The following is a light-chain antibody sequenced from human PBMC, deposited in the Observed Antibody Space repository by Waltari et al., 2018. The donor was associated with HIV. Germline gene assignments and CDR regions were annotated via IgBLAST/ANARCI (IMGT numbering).Light chain of an antibody. CDR2: EVN. V-gene: IGLV2-8*01. J-gene: IGLJ2*01. CDR1: SSDVGGYNY. Sequence: QSALTQPPSASGSPGQSVTISCTGTSSDVGGYNYVSWYQQHPGKVTKLMIYEVNKRPSGVPERFFGSKSGNTASLTVSGLQAEDEAHYYCSSYAGKNKLIFGGGTKLTVL. CDR3: SSYAGKNKLI.